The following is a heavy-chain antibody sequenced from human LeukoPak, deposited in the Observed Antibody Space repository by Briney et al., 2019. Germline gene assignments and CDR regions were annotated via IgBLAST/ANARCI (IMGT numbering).Heavy chain of an antibody. CDR1: GVTLSLAW. D-gene: IGHD5-24*01. J-gene: IGHJ4*02. Sequence: PGGSLRLSCATSGVTLSLAWMHWVRQAPGKGLKWVSRIKYDGSYTNYADSVKGRFTISRDNARNTLSLHMISLRAEDTAVYFCVRDGDAYNFDFWGQGVLVTVSS. CDR2: IKYDGSYT. V-gene: IGHV3-74*01. CDR3: VRDGDAYNFDF.